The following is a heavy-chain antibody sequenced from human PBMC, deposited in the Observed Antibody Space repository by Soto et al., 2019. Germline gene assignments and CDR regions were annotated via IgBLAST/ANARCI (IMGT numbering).Heavy chain of an antibody. Sequence: EVQLVESGGGLVEPGGSLRLSCAASGFNFLNAWMHWVRQAPGKGLEWVGRIKSKADGETTDYAAPVKGRFIISRDDSKNTLYLQINSLNMEDTAVYYCSALGVWGQGTTVTVSS. D-gene: IGHD1-26*01. CDR1: GFNFLNAW. CDR2: IKSKADGETT. CDR3: SALGV. V-gene: IGHV3-15*07. J-gene: IGHJ6*02.